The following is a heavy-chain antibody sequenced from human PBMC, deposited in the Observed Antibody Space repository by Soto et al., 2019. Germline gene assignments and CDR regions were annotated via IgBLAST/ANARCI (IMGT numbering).Heavy chain of an antibody. V-gene: IGHV1-69*12. CDR1: GGTFSTSA. Sequence: VQLMQSGAEVTKPGSSVKVSCKASGGTFSTSAISWVRQAPGEGLEWVGGIMPVFATPDYAQKFQGRVTISADESTTTAYLELTSLPTDDTAVYYCARDKDRQQLGGNYYYILDVWGQGTAITVSS. D-gene: IGHD3-3*02. J-gene: IGHJ6*02. CDR3: ARDKDRQQLGGNYYYILDV. CDR2: IMPVFATP.